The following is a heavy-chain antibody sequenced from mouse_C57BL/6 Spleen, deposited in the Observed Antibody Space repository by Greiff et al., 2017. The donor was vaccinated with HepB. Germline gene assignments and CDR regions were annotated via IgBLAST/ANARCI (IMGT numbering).Heavy chain of an antibody. Sequence: EVKLVESGGDLVKPGGSLKLSCAASGFTFSSYGMSWVRQTPDKRLEWVATISSGGSYTYYPDSVKGRFTISRDNAKNTLYLQMSSLKSEDTAMYYCARHQSSPYYAMDYWGQGTSVTVSS. V-gene: IGHV5-6*01. D-gene: IGHD1-1*01. CDR1: GFTFSSYG. J-gene: IGHJ4*01. CDR2: ISSGGSYT. CDR3: ARHQSSPYYAMDY.